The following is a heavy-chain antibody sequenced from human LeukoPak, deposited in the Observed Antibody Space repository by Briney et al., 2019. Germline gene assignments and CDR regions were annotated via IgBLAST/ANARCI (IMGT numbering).Heavy chain of an antibody. CDR1: GFTFDAYA. CDR3: AKDPRKYSSGWPGLDY. CDR2: ISWDGGST. V-gene: IGHV3-43D*03. J-gene: IGHJ4*02. Sequence: GGSLRLSCAASGFTFDAYAMHWVRQAPGKGLEWVSLISWDGGSTYYADSVKGRFTISRDNSKNSLYLQMNSLRAEDTALYYCAKDPRKYSSGWPGLDYWGQGTLVTVSS. D-gene: IGHD6-19*01.